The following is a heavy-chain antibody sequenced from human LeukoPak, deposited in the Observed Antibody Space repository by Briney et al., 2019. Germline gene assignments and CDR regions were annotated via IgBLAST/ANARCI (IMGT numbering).Heavy chain of an antibody. D-gene: IGHD1-26*01. Sequence: GGSLRLSCAASGFTFSAYAMHWVRQAPGKGLEWVAVISYDGSTKYYADSVMGRFTISRDSSKSTLYLQMNSLRTEDTAVYYCARDQIVGAPDYFDYWGQGTLVTVSS. CDR2: ISYDGSTK. CDR1: GFTFSAYA. CDR3: ARDQIVGAPDYFDY. J-gene: IGHJ4*02. V-gene: IGHV3-30*01.